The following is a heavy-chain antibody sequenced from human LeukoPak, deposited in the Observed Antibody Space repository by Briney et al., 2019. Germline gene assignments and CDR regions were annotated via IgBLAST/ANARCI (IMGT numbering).Heavy chain of an antibody. J-gene: IGHJ4*02. D-gene: IGHD6-19*01. CDR2: ISYDGSNK. CDR1: GFTFSSYA. Sequence: GGSLRLFCAASGFTFSSYAMHWVRQAPGKGLEWVAVISYDGSNKYYADSVKGRFTISRDNSKNTLYLQMNSLRTEDTAVYYCARDPKGIAVGYFDYWGQGTLVTVSS. CDR3: ARDPKGIAVGYFDY. V-gene: IGHV3-30-3*01.